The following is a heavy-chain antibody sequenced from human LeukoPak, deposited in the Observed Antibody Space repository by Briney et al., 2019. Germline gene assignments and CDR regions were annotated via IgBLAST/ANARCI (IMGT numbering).Heavy chain of an antibody. CDR3: ARQDIAAAVTLDY. V-gene: IGHV3-30*04. J-gene: IGHJ4*02. CDR2: TSYDGSNE. CDR1: GFTLINYA. Sequence: GGSLRLSCAASGFTLINYAMHWVRQAPGKGLEWLAVTSYDGSNEYSADSVKGRPTISRDNSKNTVYLRMNSLRAEDTAVYYCARQDIAAAVTLDYWGQGTLVTVSS. D-gene: IGHD6-13*01.